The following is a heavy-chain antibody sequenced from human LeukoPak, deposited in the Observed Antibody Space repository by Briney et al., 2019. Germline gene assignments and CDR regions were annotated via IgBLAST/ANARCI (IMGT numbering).Heavy chain of an antibody. CDR3: ARAMGFWGGEFTSITS. CDR1: GFTFSTYG. J-gene: IGHJ5*02. Sequence: HPGGSLRLSCAASGFTFSTYGMTWVRQAPGKGLEWVSAISGSGGGTYYADSVKGRFTISRDNSKNTLFLQMNRLRAEDTAVYFCARAMGFWGGEFTSITSWGQGTLVTVSS. V-gene: IGHV3-23*01. D-gene: IGHD2-21*01. CDR2: ISGSGGGT.